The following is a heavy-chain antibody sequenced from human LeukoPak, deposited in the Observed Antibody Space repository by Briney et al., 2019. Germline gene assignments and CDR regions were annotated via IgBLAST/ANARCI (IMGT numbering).Heavy chain of an antibody. CDR1: GGSISSSSYY. V-gene: IGHV4-39*01. CDR3: ARRVYGDYDYLEYYFDY. Sequence: TSSETLSLTCTVSGGSISSSSYYWGWIRQPPGKGLEWIGSIYYSGSTYYNPSLKSRVTISVDTSKNQFSLKLSSVTAADTAVYYCARRVYGDYDYLEYYFDYWGQGTLVTVSS. D-gene: IGHD4-17*01. CDR2: IYYSGST. J-gene: IGHJ4*02.